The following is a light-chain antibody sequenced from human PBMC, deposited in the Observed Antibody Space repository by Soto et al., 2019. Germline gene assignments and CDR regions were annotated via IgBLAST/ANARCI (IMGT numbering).Light chain of an antibody. CDR2: AVS. CDR1: SSDVGGYDY. J-gene: IGLJ1*01. Sequence: QSVLTQPASVSGSPGQSITISCTGTSSDVGGYDYVSWYQQHPGKAPKLMIYAVSYRPSGVSNRFSGSKSGNTASLTISGLQVEDEADYYCSSYTSSSTPLYVFGTATKLTVL. V-gene: IGLV2-14*01. CDR3: SSYTSSSTPLYV.